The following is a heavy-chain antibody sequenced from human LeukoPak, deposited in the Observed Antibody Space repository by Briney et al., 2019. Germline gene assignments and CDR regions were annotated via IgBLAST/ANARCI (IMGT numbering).Heavy chain of an antibody. V-gene: IGHV3-21*01. CDR2: ISSSTTYI. J-gene: IGHJ4*02. Sequence: GGSLRLSCAASGFTFSTYEASWVRQAPGKGLEWVASISSSTTYIYYADSLKGRFTISRDDAKNSLYLQMSSLRAEDTAVYYCAREVIGGNSAWGQGTLVTASS. D-gene: IGHD4-23*01. CDR3: AREVIGGNSA. CDR1: GFTFSTYE.